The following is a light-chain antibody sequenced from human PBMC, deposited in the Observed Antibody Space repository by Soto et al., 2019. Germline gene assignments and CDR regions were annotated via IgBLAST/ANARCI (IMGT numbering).Light chain of an antibody. Sequence: EIVMTQSPATLPVSPGERATLSCRASQRISNNLAWYQQKPGQAPRLLIFGASFRATGIPARFSGSGSGTEFTLTISSLQSEYFAVYYCQQYNNWPPITFGQGTRLEIK. V-gene: IGKV3-15*01. CDR1: QRISNN. J-gene: IGKJ5*01. CDR2: GAS. CDR3: QQYNNWPPIT.